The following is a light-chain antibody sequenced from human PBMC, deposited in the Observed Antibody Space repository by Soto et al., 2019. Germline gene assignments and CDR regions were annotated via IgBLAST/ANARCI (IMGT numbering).Light chain of an antibody. CDR2: DVN. V-gene: IGLV2-11*01. CDR1: SSDVGGYNY. Sequence: QSALTQPHSVSGSPGQSVAISCSGTSSDVGGYNYVSWYQQHPGKAPKLIIFDVNKRPSGVPDRFSGSKSGSTASLTISGLQAEDEADYYCCSYGGSVYVVGTGTEVTVL. CDR3: CSYGGSVYV. J-gene: IGLJ1*01.